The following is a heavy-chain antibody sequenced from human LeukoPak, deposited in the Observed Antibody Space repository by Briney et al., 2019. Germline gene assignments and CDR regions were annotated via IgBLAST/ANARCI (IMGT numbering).Heavy chain of an antibody. Sequence: ASVKVSCKASGYTFTGYYMHWVRQAPGKGLEWMGGFDPEDGETIYAQKFQGRVTMTEDTSTDTAYMELSSLRSEDTAVYYCATDIVGATTFDYWGQGTLVTVSS. J-gene: IGHJ4*02. D-gene: IGHD1-26*01. CDR2: FDPEDGET. CDR1: GYTFTGYY. V-gene: IGHV1-24*01. CDR3: ATDIVGATTFDY.